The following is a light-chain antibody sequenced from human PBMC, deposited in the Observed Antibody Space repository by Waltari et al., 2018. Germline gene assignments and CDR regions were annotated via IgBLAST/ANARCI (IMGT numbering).Light chain of an antibody. Sequence: QSALTQPASVSGSPGQSLTIPCPGTNSDVGGYNYVSWYQQHPGKAPKLMIYDVTNRPSGVSNRFSGSKSDNTASLTISRLQAEDEADYYCSSYTTSATWVFGGGTKLTVL. J-gene: IGLJ3*02. CDR3: SSYTTSATWV. CDR2: DVT. CDR1: NSDVGGYNY. V-gene: IGLV2-14*03.